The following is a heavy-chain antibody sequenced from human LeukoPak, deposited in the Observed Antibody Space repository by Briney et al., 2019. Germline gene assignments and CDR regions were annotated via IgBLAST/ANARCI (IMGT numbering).Heavy chain of an antibody. V-gene: IGHV4-4*07. J-gene: IGHJ4*02. CDR1: GGSINSYY. D-gene: IGHD3-22*01. Sequence: SETLSLTCTVSGGSINSYYWTWIRQSAEKGLEWIWRIHFSGSTNYNPALKSRAAISLDDSKNQFSLKLRSVPAADPAVSFCARDDSSRDDTSGYHVWGRGTLVTVSS. CDR3: ARDDSSRDDTSGYHV. CDR2: IHFSGST.